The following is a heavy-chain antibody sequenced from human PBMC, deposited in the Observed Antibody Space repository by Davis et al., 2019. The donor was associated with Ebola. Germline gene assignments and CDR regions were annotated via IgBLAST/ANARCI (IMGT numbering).Heavy chain of an antibody. CDR3: ARVFFSVTVT. Sequence: GESLKISCAASGFTFSSYSMNWVRQAPGKGLVWVSRINSDGSSTSYADSVKGRFTISRDNAKNSLYLQMNSLRAEDTAVYYCARVFFSVTVTWGQGTLVTVSS. J-gene: IGHJ4*02. D-gene: IGHD5-18*01. CDR2: INSDGSST. CDR1: GFTFSSYS. V-gene: IGHV3-74*01.